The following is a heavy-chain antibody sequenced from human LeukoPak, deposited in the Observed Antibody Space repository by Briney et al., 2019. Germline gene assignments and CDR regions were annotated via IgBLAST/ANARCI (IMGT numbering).Heavy chain of an antibody. V-gene: IGHV1-24*01. D-gene: IGHD2-15*01. CDR2: FDPEDGET. CDR1: GYTLTELS. Sequence: GASVKVSCKVSGYTLTELSMHWVRQAPGKGLEWMGGFDPEDGETIYAQKFQGRVTMTEDTSTDTAYMELSSLRSEDTAVYYCATPHPRSGYYPPMDFDYWGQGTLVTVSS. CDR3: ATPHPRSGYYPPMDFDY. J-gene: IGHJ4*02.